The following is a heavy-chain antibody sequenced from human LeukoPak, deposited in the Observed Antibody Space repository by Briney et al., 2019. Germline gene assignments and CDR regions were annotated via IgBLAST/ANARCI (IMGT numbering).Heavy chain of an antibody. CDR3: AKPTKTITYFDY. CDR2: IKQDGSEK. CDR1: GFTFSSYW. V-gene: IGHV3-7*01. Sequence: GGSLRLSCAASGFTFSSYWMSWVRQAPGKGLEWVANIKQDGSEKYYVDSVKGRFTISRDNSKNTLYLQMNSLRAEDTAVYYCAKPTKTITYFDYWGQGTLVTVSS. D-gene: IGHD5-24*01. J-gene: IGHJ4*02.